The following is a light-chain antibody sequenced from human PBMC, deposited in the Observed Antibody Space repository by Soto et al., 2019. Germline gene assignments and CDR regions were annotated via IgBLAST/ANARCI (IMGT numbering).Light chain of an antibody. CDR3: AAWDDSLSGGV. Sequence: HSVLTQPPSVSGAPGQRVTISCTGSSSNIGAGYDVHWYQQLPGTAPKLLIYANSNRPSGVPGRFSGSKSGTSASLAISGLRSEDEADYYCAAWDDSLSGGVFGTGTKVTVL. CDR2: ANS. J-gene: IGLJ1*01. V-gene: IGLV1-40*01. CDR1: SSNIGAGYD.